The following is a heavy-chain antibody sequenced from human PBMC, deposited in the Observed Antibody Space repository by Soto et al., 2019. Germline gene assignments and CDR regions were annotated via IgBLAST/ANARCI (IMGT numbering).Heavy chain of an antibody. CDR1: GYTFTSYD. V-gene: IGHV1-8*02. CDR2: MNPNSGNT. CDR3: ARGGIVRGGHYYSYYGMDV. D-gene: IGHD3-10*01. J-gene: IGHJ6*02. Sequence: ASVKVSCKASGYTFTSYDINWVRQAPGQGPEWMGWMNPNSGNTGYAQKFQGRVTMTRDTSTSTAYMELSSLRSEDTAVYYCARGGIVRGGHYYSYYGMDVWGQGTTVTVSS.